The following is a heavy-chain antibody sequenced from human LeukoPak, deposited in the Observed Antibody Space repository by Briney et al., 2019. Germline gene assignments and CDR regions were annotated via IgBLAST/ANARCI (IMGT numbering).Heavy chain of an antibody. CDR2: IYYSGST. J-gene: IGHJ6*02. D-gene: IGHD5-12*01. Sequence: PSETLSLTCTVSGGSISSYYWSWIRQPPGKGLEWIGYIYYSGSTNYNPSLKSRVTISVDTSKNQFSLKLSSVTAVDTAVYYCAREERYSGYDRYYYYGMDVWGQGTTVTVSS. V-gene: IGHV4-59*01. CDR1: GGSISSYY. CDR3: AREERYSGYDRYYYYGMDV.